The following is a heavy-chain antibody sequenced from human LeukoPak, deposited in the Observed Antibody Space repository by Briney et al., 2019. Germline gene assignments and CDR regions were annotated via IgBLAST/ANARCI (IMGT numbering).Heavy chain of an antibody. Sequence: PSETLSLTCTVSGGSISSSSYYWGWIRQPPGKGLEWIGSIYYSGSTYYNPSLKSRVTISVDTSKNQFSLKLSSVTAADTAVYYCARGAGLRFLEWLRRDNWFDPWGQGTLVTVSS. CDR1: GGSISSSSYY. CDR2: IYYSGST. J-gene: IGHJ5*02. D-gene: IGHD3-3*01. V-gene: IGHV4-39*01. CDR3: ARGAGLRFLEWLRRDNWFDP.